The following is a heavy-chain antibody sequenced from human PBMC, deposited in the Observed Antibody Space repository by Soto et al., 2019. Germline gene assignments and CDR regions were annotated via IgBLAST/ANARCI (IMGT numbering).Heavy chain of an antibody. CDR1: GFTFSAFW. CDR2: TNKDGASS. D-gene: IGHD3-3*01. V-gene: IGHV3-74*03. J-gene: IGHJ3*02. CDR3: ARDDLRRNEALDI. Sequence: EVQLVESGGDFVQPGGSLRLSCEASGFTFSAFWMHWVRHVPGEGLVWISRTNKDGASSEYADSVKGRFSVSRENAKNTMFLHMTGLRAEDTAVYYCARDDLRRNEALDIWGQGTLVTVSS.